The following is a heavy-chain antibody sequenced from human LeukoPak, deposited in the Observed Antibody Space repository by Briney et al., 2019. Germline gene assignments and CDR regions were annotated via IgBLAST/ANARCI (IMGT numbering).Heavy chain of an antibody. CDR2: IKQDGSEK. CDR3: ARRDGYYDFWSGYYLNYFDY. J-gene: IGHJ4*02. D-gene: IGHD3-3*01. V-gene: IGHV3-7*01. Sequence: GGSLRLSCAASGFTFSSYWMSWVRQAPGKGLEWVANIKQDGSEKYYVDSVKGRFTISRDNAENSLYLQMNSLRAEDTAVYYCARRDGYYDFWSGYYLNYFDYWGQGTLVTVSS. CDR1: GFTFSSYW.